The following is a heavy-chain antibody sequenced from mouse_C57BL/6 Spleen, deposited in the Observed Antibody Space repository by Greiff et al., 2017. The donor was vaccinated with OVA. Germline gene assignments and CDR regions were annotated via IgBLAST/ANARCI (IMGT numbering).Heavy chain of an antibody. V-gene: IGHV14-3*01. J-gene: IGHJ3*01. Sequence: EVQLQQSVAELVRPGASVKLSCTASGFNIKNTYMHWVKQRPEQGLVWIGRIDPANGNTKYAPKFQGKATITADTSANTAYLQLSSLTSEDTAINYCASGDGYYVGSAYWGQGTLVTVSA. CDR1: GFNIKNTY. CDR2: IDPANGNT. D-gene: IGHD2-3*01. CDR3: ASGDGYYVGSAY.